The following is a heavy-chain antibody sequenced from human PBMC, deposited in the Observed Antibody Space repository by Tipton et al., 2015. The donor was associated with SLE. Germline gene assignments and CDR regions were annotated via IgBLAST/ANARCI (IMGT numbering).Heavy chain of an antibody. CDR1: GGSISSYY. CDR2: IYNSGST. J-gene: IGHJ3*02. Sequence: TLSLTCTVSGGSISSYYWSWIRQPAGKGLEWIGRIYNSGSTNYNPSLKSRVTMSEDTSKNQFSLKLSSVTAADTAVYYCASLRWSHAFDIWGQGTMVTVSS. D-gene: IGHD4-23*01. V-gene: IGHV4-4*07. CDR3: ASLRWSHAFDI.